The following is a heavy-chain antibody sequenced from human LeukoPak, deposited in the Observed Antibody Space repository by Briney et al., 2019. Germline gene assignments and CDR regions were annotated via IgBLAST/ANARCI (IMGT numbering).Heavy chain of an antibody. CDR1: GFTFSTYA. CDR2: ISGSGGST. V-gene: IGHV3-23*01. Sequence: PAGGSLRLPCAASGFTFSTYAMSWVRQAPGKGLEWVSAISGSGGSTYYADSVKGRFTISRDNSKNTLYLQMNSLRAEDTAVYYCAKKGALEWELLGYWGQGTLVTVSS. J-gene: IGHJ4*02. D-gene: IGHD1-26*01. CDR3: AKKGALEWELLGY.